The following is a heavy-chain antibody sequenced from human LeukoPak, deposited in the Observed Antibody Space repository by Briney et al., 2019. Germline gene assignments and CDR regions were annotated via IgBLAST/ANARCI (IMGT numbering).Heavy chain of an antibody. Sequence: GGSLRLSCAASGFTFSNAWMSWVRQAPGKGLEWVGRIKSKTDGGTTDYAAPVKGRFTISRDDSKNTLYLQMNSLKTEDTAVYYCTTDGDTVVVPAAMIGAFDIWGQGTMVTVSS. V-gene: IGHV3-15*01. CDR3: TTDGDTVVVPAAMIGAFDI. J-gene: IGHJ3*02. CDR1: GFTFSNAW. CDR2: IKSKTDGGTT. D-gene: IGHD2-2*01.